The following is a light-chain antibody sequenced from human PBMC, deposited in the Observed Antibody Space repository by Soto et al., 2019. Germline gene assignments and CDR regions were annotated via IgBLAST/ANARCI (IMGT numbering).Light chain of an antibody. J-gene: IGKJ1*01. CDR3: QQYKNWRT. V-gene: IGKV3D-15*01. Sequence: EVVMTQSPATLSVSPGERATLSCRASQSVSNSLAWYQQKPGQAPRLLIYGASTRATGIPARFSGSGSGTEFTLTISSLQSEDFAVYYCQQYKNWRTFGQGTKVEIK. CDR1: QSVSNS. CDR2: GAS.